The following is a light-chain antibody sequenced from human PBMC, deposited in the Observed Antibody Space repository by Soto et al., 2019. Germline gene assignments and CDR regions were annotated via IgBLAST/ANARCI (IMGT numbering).Light chain of an antibody. CDR1: SSNIGSNT. CDR2: SNN. CDR3: AAWDGMLNGWL. Sequence: QSVLTQPPSASGTPGQRVTISCSGGSSNIGSNTVSWFQQLPGTAPKLLIHSNNQRPSGVPDRFSGSKSGTSASLAISGLQSEDEGDYYCAAWDGMLNGWLFGGGTRLTVL. V-gene: IGLV1-44*01. J-gene: IGLJ3*02.